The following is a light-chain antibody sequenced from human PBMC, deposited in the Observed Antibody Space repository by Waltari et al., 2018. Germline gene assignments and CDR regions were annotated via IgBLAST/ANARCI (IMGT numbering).Light chain of an antibody. J-gene: IGLJ1*01. CDR1: SSDIGAYNF. CDR2: DVN. Sequence: QSALTQPASVSGSPGQSITLSCTGPSSDIGAYNFVSCYQKHPGKAPKVMIYDVNNRPSGVSSRFSGSKSGNTASLTISGLQAEDEADYYCSSYTTGSTRYVFGSGTKVTVL. V-gene: IGLV2-14*03. CDR3: SSYTTGSTRYV.